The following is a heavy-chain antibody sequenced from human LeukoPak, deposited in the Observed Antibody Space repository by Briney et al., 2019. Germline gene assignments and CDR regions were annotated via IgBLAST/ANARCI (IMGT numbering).Heavy chain of an antibody. CDR3: AREVRVGDYARLFDY. CDR1: SASISSSSYY. J-gene: IGHJ4*02. CDR2: IYYSGST. Sequence: SETLSLTCTVSSASISSSSYYWGWIRQPRGKGLEWIGSIYYSGSTYYNPSLKSRVTISVDTSKNQFSLKMSSVTAADTAFYYCAREVRVGDYARLFDYWGQGTLVTVSS. V-gene: IGHV4-39*07. D-gene: IGHD4-17*01.